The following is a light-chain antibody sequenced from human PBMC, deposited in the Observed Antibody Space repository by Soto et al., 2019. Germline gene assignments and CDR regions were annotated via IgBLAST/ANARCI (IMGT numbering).Light chain of an antibody. J-gene: IGLJ1*01. CDR2: DVT. Sequence: QSALTQPRSVSGSPGQSVTISCTGTSSDVGGYNYVSWYQQHPGKAPKLMIYDVTKRPSGVPDRFSGSKSGNTASLTISGLQAEDEADYYCCSYAGIYTFYVFGTGPKLTVL. CDR3: CSYAGIYTFYV. V-gene: IGLV2-11*01. CDR1: SSDVGGYNY.